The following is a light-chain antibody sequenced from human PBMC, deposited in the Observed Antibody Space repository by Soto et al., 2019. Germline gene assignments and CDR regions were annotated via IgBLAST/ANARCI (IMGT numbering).Light chain of an antibody. Sequence: SVLTQPASVSGSPGQSITISCTGTNSDVGGYNFVSWYQQHPGKAPKLIIHEVDNRPSGISHRFSGSKSGNRASLTISGLQPEVEADYYFSSYTSTATRVFGGGTKLTVL. CDR3: SSYTSTATRV. V-gene: IGLV2-14*01. J-gene: IGLJ3*02. CDR2: EVD. CDR1: NSDVGGYNF.